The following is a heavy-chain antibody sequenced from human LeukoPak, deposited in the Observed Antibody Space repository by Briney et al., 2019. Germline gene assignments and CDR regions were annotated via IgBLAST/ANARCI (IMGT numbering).Heavy chain of an antibody. CDR2: IHTGGST. D-gene: IGHD2-2*01. V-gene: IGHV3-53*04. CDR1: DFIVSSNY. J-gene: IGHJ4*02. CDR3: ARGGSSSWYFDY. Sequence: GGSLRLSCAVSDFIVSSNYMSWVRQAPGKGLQWVSLIHTGGSTYYADSVKGRFTISRQNSKNTLYLQMNSLTLEDTAVYYCARGGSSSWYFDYWGQGTLVTVSS.